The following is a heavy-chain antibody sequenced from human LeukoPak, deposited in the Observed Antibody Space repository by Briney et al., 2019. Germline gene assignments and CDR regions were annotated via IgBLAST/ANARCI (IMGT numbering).Heavy chain of an antibody. CDR3: AKDSEVWFGAYYFDY. CDR1: GFTFSSYG. D-gene: IGHD3-10*01. Sequence: GRSLRLSCAASGFTFSSYGMHWVRQAPGKGLEWVAVISYDGSNKYYADSVKGRFTISRDNSKNTLYLQMNSLRAEDTAVYHCAKDSEVWFGAYYFDYWGQGTLVTVSS. V-gene: IGHV3-30*18. J-gene: IGHJ4*02. CDR2: ISYDGSNK.